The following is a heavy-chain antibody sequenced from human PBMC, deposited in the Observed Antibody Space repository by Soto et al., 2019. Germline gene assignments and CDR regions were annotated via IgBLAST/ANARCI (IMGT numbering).Heavy chain of an antibody. J-gene: IGHJ4*02. V-gene: IGHV1-3*01. D-gene: IGHD2-21*02. CDR3: ARGSLCITVTAFPALDK. Sequence: ASVKVSCKASGYTFTSYAMHWVRQAPGQRLEWMGWINAGNGNTKYSQKFQGRVTITRDTSASTAYMELSSLRSEDTAVYYCARGSLCITVTAFPALDKWGQGTLVTVSS. CDR1: GYTFTSYA. CDR2: INAGNGNT.